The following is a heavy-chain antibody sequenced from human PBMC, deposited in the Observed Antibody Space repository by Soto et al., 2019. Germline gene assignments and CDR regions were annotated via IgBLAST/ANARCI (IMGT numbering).Heavy chain of an antibody. CDR3: AREDDSSGYYYRFDY. CDR1: GYSFRDYI. V-gene: IGHV1-18*01. CDR2: VAPYNGNT. Sequence: ASVKVSCKASGYSFRDYIISWVRQAPGQGLEWLGWVAPYNGNTKNVQKLQGRVTMTTDTSTSTAYMELRSLRSDDTAVYYCAREDDSSGYYYRFDYWGQGTLVTVSS. D-gene: IGHD3-22*01. J-gene: IGHJ4*02.